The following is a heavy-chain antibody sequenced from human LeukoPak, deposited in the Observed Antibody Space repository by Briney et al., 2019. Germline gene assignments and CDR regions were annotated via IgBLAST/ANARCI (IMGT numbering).Heavy chain of an antibody. J-gene: IGHJ4*02. CDR2: IKSSGST. Sequence: PGGSVKVSCKASGNTFTSDHIHWVRQAPGQGLEWMGIIKSSGSTSYARKFQGRVTMTRDTSTSTVYMEVSSLSSEDTALYYCARVRSGTYSFDYWGQGTLVTDSA. V-gene: IGHV1-46*01. CDR1: GNTFTSDH. CDR3: ARVRSGTYSFDY. D-gene: IGHD1-26*01.